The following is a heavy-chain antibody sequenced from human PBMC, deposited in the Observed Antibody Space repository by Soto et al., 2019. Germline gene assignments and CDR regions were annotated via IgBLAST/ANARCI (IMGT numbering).Heavy chain of an antibody. D-gene: IGHD1-7*01. J-gene: IGHJ4*02. CDR1: GFTFSSYG. CDR2: IWYDGSNK. Sequence: QVQLVESGGGVVQPGRSLRLSCAASGFTFSSYGMHWVRRAPGKGLEWVAVIWYDGSNKYYADSVKGRFTISRDNSKNTLYLQMNSLRAEDTAVYYCARDQGTIIYYWGQGTLVTVSS. V-gene: IGHV3-33*01. CDR3: ARDQGTIIYY.